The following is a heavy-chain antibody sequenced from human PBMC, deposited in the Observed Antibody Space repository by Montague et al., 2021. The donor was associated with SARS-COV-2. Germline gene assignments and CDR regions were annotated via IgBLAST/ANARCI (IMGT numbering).Heavy chain of an antibody. J-gene: IGHJ6*04. D-gene: IGHD3-3*01. CDR2: ISGSGFGGPYI. V-gene: IGHV3-21*01. Sequence: SLRLSCAASGFNFTNYNINWVRQPPGTGLEWVSSISGSGFGGPYIYYSDPVKGRFTISRDNAKNSVYLQMNSLRAEDTALYYCAGESASSFGVVIFGMDVGGRGTTVTVSS. CDR3: AGESASSFGVVIFGMDV. CDR1: GFNFTNYN.